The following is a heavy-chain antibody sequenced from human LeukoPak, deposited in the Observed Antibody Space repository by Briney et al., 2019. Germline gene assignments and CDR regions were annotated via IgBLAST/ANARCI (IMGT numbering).Heavy chain of an antibody. CDR3: VRDVDI. D-gene: IGHD5-24*01. J-gene: IGHJ4*02. CDR2: INRDGSEK. V-gene: IGHV3-7*01. CDR1: GFIFSNFW. Sequence: GGSLRLSCTGSGFIFSNFWMGWARQGPGEGLQWVASINRDGSEKHPVDSVKGRFTISRDNAKNSVYLQMNGLTVEDTAVYYCVRDVDIWGQGTLVTVSS.